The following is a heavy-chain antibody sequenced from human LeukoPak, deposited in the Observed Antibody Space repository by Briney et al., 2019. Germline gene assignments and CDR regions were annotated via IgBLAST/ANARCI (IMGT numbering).Heavy chain of an antibody. V-gene: IGHV1-69*04. CDR2: IIPILGIA. CDR1: GGTFSSYA. CDR3: ARMPRNNWFDP. Sequence: ASVKVSCKASGGTFSSYAISWVRQAPGQGLAWMGRIIPILGIANYAQKFQGRVTITADKSTSTAYMELSSLRSEDTAVYYCARMPRNNWFDPWGQGTLVTVSS. D-gene: IGHD2-2*01. J-gene: IGHJ5*02.